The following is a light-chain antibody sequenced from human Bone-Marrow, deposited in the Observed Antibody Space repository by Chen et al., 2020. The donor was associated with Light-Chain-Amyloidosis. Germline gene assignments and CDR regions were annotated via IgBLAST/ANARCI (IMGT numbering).Light chain of an antibody. J-gene: IGLJ1*01. CDR2: EVT. CDR3: SSYTITNTLV. CDR1: SSDVGGDNH. Sequence: QAALTPPSSVSGSPGQSTTNPCPRPSSDVGGDNHVSWYQQHPDKAPKLMIYEVTNRPSWVPDRFSGSKSDNTASLTISGLQTEDEADYFCSSYTITNTLVFGSGTRVTVL. V-gene: IGLV2-14*01.